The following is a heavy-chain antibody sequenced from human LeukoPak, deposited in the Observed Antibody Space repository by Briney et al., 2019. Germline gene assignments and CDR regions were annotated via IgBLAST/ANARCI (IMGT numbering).Heavy chain of an antibody. V-gene: IGHV3-74*01. J-gene: IGHJ4*02. Sequence: PGGSLRLSCAGSGFILSSCWLHWVRQAPGKGLVWVSRINFDGTSTNYADFVKGRFTISRDNAKNTLYLQMNNLKAEDTAVYYCARANNFDYWGQGTLVTVSS. CDR1: GFILSSCW. CDR2: INFDGTST. D-gene: IGHD4/OR15-4a*01. CDR3: ARANNFDY.